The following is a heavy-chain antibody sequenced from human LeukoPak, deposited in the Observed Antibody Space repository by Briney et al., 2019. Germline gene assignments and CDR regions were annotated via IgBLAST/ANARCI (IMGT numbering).Heavy chain of an antibody. J-gene: IGHJ4*02. CDR2: IYNSGTKI. D-gene: IGHD6-19*01. CDR3: AKDIVPDSGWDLDY. V-gene: IGHV3-23*05. Sequence: GGTLRLNCFGSGITFSAYSMTWLRPRQGKELEWVASIYNSGTKIFYEDSVKGRFTISRDNSNNVLFLQMDSLRAEDSAIYYCAKDIVPDSGWDLDYWGRGTLVTVSS. CDR1: GITFSAYS.